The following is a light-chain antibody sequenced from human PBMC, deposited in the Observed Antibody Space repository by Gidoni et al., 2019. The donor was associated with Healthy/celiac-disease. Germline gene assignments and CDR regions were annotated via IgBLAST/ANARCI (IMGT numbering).Light chain of an antibody. Sequence: DIVLTQSPGTLSLSPGERATLSCRASQSVSSSYLAWYQQKLGQAPRLLIYGASSRATGIPDRVSGSGSGTDFTLTISRLEPEDFAVFYCQQYGSSPVTFGQGTRLEIK. J-gene: IGKJ5*01. CDR3: QQYGSSPVT. CDR2: GAS. CDR1: QSVSSSY. V-gene: IGKV3-20*01.